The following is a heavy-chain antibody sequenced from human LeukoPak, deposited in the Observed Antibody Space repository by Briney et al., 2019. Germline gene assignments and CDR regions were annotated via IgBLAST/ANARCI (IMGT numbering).Heavy chain of an antibody. D-gene: IGHD3-10*01. V-gene: IGHV1-2*02. CDR2: INPNSGGT. CDR1: GYTFTGYY. J-gene: IGHJ4*02. Sequence: AASVKVSCKASGYTFTGYYMHWVRQAPGQGLEWMGWINPNSGGTNYAQKFQGRVTMTTDTSISTAYMELSRLRSDDTAVYYCARDFWSGSGSYYGFSNWGQGTLVTVSS. CDR3: ARDFWSGSGSYYGFSN.